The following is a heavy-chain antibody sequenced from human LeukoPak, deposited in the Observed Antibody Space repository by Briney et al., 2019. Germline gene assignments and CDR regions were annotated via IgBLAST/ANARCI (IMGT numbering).Heavy chain of an antibody. Sequence: GSLRLSCAASGFTFSSYSMNWVRQAPGKGLEWVSSISSSSSYIYYADSVKGRFTISRDNSKNTLYLQMNSLRAEDTAVYYCAKDAELWSYFDYWGQGTLVTVSS. V-gene: IGHV3-21*01. CDR1: GFTFSSYS. D-gene: IGHD5-18*01. J-gene: IGHJ4*02. CDR3: AKDAELWSYFDY. CDR2: ISSSSSYI.